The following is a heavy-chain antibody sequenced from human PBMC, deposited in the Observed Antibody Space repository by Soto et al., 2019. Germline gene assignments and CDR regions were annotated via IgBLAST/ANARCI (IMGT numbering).Heavy chain of an antibody. CDR1: EYSFTNYR. CDR2: IDPSDSYT. Sequence: PGESLKISCKGSEYSFTNYRIRWVRQMPGKGLEWMGRIDPSDSYTNYSPSFQGHVTISVDTSISTAYLQWRSLKASDTATYYCATTSVVRGGELRYYYGMDVWGQGTTVTVSS. D-gene: IGHD3-10*01. V-gene: IGHV5-10-1*01. J-gene: IGHJ6*02. CDR3: ATTSVVRGGELRYYYGMDV.